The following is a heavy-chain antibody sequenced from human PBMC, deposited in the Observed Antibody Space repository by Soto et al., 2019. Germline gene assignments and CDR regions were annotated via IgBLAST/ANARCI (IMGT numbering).Heavy chain of an antibody. Sequence: QVQLVQSGAEVKKPGSSVKVSCKASGDTFSSYTISWVRQAPGQGLEWMGRIIPVLAITNYARKLQGRVTNTADKTTSTVYMELSSLRSEDTAMYYCGIARYDSSYFCYGRDVWGQGTTVTVSS. CDR1: GDTFSSYT. CDR2: IIPVLAIT. D-gene: IGHD3-22*01. J-gene: IGHJ6*02. CDR3: GIARYDSSYFCYGRDV. V-gene: IGHV1-69*02.